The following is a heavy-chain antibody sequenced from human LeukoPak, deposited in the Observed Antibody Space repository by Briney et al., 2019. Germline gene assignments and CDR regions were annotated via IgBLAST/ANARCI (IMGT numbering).Heavy chain of an antibody. CDR3: AREGRIVVVTYLDWYFDL. J-gene: IGHJ2*01. CDR1: GGSFSGYY. V-gene: IGHV4-34*01. Sequence: SETLSLTCAVYGGSFSGYYWSWIRQPPGKGLEWIGEINHSGSTNYNPSLKSRVTISVDTSKNQFSLKLSSVTAADTAVYYCAREGRIVVVTYLDWYFDLWGRGTLVTVSS. D-gene: IGHD3-22*01. CDR2: INHSGST.